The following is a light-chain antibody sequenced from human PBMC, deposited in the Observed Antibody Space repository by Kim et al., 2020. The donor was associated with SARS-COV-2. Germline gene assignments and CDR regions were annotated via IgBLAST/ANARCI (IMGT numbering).Light chain of an antibody. V-gene: IGLV3-1*01. CDR3: QAWDSSTVV. J-gene: IGLJ2*01. Sequence: SVSPGQTASITCSGDKLGDKYACWYQQKPGQSPVLVLYQDSKRPSGIPERFSGSNSGNTDTLTISGTQAMDEADYYCQAWDSSTVVFGGGTQLTVL. CDR2: QDS. CDR1: KLGDKY.